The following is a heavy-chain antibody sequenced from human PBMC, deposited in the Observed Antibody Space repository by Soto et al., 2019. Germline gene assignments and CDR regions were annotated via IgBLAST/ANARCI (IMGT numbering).Heavy chain of an antibody. CDR2: IYPGDSDT. D-gene: IGHD1-26*01. J-gene: IGHJ6*02. CDR3: ARAPPAGSYSYYYYGMDV. CDR1: GYSFSSYW. Sequence: PGESLKISCKGSGYSFSSYWIGWVRQMPGKGLEWMGIIYPGDSDTRYSPSFQGQVTISADKSISTAYLQWSSLKASDTAMYYCARAPPAGSYSYYYYGMDVWGQGTTVTVSS. V-gene: IGHV5-51*01.